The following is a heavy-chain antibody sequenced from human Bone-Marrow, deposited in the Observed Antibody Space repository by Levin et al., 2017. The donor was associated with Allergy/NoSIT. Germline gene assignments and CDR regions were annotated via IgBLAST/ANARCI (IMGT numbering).Heavy chain of an antibody. Sequence: SQTLSLTCTVSGGSISSGDYFWSWIRQPPWKGLEWIGYIYYSGSTHYNPSLKSRLTLSLDTSKNQFSLRLTSVTAADTAVYYCARVILGYCTSSTCSPFDPWGQGTLVTVSS. CDR2: IYYSGST. CDR3: ARVILGYCTSSTCSPFDP. CDR1: GGSISSGDYF. D-gene: IGHD2-2*01. J-gene: IGHJ5*02. V-gene: IGHV4-30-4*01.